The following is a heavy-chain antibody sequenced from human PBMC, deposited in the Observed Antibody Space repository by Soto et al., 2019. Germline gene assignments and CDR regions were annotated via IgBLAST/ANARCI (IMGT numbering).Heavy chain of an antibody. CDR1: GFTFTNSA. CDR3: ASGTSVGPTEY. J-gene: IGHJ4*02. Sequence: QMQLVQSGPEVKKPGTSVKVSCTASGFTFTNSAVQWVRQARGQRLEWIGWIVVGSGNTNYAQKFQERVPITRDMSTSTAYMVMSSLRSEDTAVYYCASGTSVGPTEYWGQGTLVTVSS. V-gene: IGHV1-58*01. D-gene: IGHD1-26*01. CDR2: IVVGSGNT.